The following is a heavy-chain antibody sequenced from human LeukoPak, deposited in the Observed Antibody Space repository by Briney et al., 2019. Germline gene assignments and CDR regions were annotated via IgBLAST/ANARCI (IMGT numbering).Heavy chain of an antibody. Sequence: GGSLRLSCAASGFTFSSYAMSWVRQAPGKGLEWVSTISGSGGSTYYADSVKGRFTISRDNSKNTLYLQMNSLRAEDTAVYYCARDGSGSYYKGYYYYYYYMDVWGKGTTVTVSS. D-gene: IGHD1-26*01. CDR3: ARDGSGSYYKGYYYYYYYMDV. V-gene: IGHV3-23*01. CDR2: ISGSGGST. CDR1: GFTFSSYA. J-gene: IGHJ6*03.